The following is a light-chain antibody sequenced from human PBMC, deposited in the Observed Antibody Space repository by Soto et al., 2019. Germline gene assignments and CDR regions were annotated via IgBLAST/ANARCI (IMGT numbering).Light chain of an antibody. J-gene: IGLJ1*01. Sequence: QSVLIQPPSVSGSPGQSVTISCTGTSSDVGSYDYVSWYQQHPGTVPKPMIYNVNTQPSGVPDRFSGSKSGNTASLTISGLQPEDEADYYCSSYTASNTRQIVFGTGTKVNVL. CDR1: SSDVGSYDY. CDR2: NVN. V-gene: IGLV2-11*01. CDR3: SSYTASNTRQIV.